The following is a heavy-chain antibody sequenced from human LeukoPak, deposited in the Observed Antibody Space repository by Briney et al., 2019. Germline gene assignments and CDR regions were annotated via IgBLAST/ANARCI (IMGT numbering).Heavy chain of an antibody. CDR3: ARSNFGDGYNFAY. V-gene: IGHV1-8*03. CDR1: GYTFTSYD. CDR2: MNPNSGNT. D-gene: IGHD5-24*01. Sequence: ASVKVSCKASGYTFTSYDINWVRQATGQRLEWMGWMNPNSGNTGYAQKFQGRVTITRNTSISTAYMELSSLRSEDTAVYYCARSNFGDGYNFAYWGQGTLVTVSS. J-gene: IGHJ4*02.